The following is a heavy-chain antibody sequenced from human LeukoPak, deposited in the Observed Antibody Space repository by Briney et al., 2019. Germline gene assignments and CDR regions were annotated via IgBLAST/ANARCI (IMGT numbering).Heavy chain of an antibody. J-gene: IGHJ5*02. CDR2: IYYSGST. V-gene: IGHV4-59*08. CDR3: ARQTYYYDSSGPRSYNWFDP. CDR1: GGSFSGYY. D-gene: IGHD3-22*01. Sequence: PSETLSLTCAVYGGSFSGYYWSWIRQPPGKGLEWSGYIYYSGSTNYNPSLKSRVTISVDTSKNQFSLKLSSVTAADTAVYYCARQTYYYDSSGPRSYNWFDPWGQGTLVTVSS.